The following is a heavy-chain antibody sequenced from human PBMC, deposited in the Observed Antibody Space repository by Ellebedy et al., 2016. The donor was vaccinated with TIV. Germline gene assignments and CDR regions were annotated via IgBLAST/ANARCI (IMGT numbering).Heavy chain of an antibody. Sequence: PGGSLRLSCAAPGFTFSSYGMHWVRQAPGKGLEWVAVIWYDGSNKYYADSVKGRFTISRDHSKNTLYLQMNSLRAEDTAVYYCARGPSGRRGITIFGGLTNQNYYYYGMDVWGQGTTVTVSS. CDR3: ARGPSGRRGITIFGGLTNQNYYYYGMDV. V-gene: IGHV3-33*08. J-gene: IGHJ6*02. D-gene: IGHD3-3*01. CDR2: IWYDGSNK. CDR1: GFTFSSYG.